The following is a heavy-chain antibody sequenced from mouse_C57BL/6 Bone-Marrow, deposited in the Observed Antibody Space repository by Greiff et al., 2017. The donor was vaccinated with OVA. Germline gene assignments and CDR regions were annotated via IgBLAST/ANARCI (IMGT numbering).Heavy chain of an antibody. D-gene: IGHD1-1*01. CDR3: AREGITTVVTTDYFDY. V-gene: IGHV1-59*01. J-gene: IGHJ2*01. CDR1: GYTFTSYW. Sequence: QVQLQQPGAELVRPGTSVKLSCKASGYTFTSYWMHWVKQRPGQGLEWIGVIDPSDSYTNYNQKFKGKATLTVDTSSSTAYMQLSSLTSEDSAEYYGAREGITTVVTTDYFDYWGQGTTLTVSS. CDR2: IDPSDSYT.